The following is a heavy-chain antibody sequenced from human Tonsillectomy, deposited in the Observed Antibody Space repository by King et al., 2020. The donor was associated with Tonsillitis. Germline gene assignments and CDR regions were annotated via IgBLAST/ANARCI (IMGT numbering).Heavy chain of an antibody. CDR3: ARDSCGGDCYYSDY. CDR1: GVTFSSYG. CDR2: TWYDGSNK. D-gene: IGHD2-21*01. Sequence: VQLVESGGGVVQPGRSLRLSCAASGVTFSSYGMHWVRQAPGKGLEWVAVTWYDGSNKYYADSVKGRFTISRDNSKNTLYLRMNSLRAEDTAVYYCARDSCGGDCYYSDYWGQGTLVTVSS. J-gene: IGHJ4*02. V-gene: IGHV3-33*01.